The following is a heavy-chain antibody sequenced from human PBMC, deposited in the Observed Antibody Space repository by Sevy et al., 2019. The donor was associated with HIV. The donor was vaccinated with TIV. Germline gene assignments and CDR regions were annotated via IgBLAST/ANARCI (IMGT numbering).Heavy chain of an antibody. CDR1: GGTFNNYA. D-gene: IGHD6-13*01. CDR2: IIPIFGTV. J-gene: IGHJ6*02. V-gene: IGHV1-69*13. CDR3: AVTFSSSWFYYGMDV. Sequence: ASVKVSCKASGGTFNNYAISWVRQAPGQGLEWMGWIIPIFGTVNYAQKFQGRVTITADESTSTAYMELSSLRSEDTAVYYCAVTFSSSWFYYGMDVWGQGTAVTVSS.